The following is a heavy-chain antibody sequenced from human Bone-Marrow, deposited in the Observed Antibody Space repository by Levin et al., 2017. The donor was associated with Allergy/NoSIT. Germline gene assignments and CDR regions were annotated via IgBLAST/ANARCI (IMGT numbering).Heavy chain of an antibody. Sequence: ASVKVSCRASGDTFSHFAMHWVRQAPGQGLEWMGWINVDNGNSRYSENFQGRVTLTRDTSATTVYMELTSLRSEDTAIYSCARGGLRNIKALDIWGQGTTVTVSP. D-gene: IGHD2/OR15-2a*01. CDR3: ARGGLRNIKALDI. V-gene: IGHV1-3*01. J-gene: IGHJ3*02. CDR2: INVDNGNS. CDR1: GDTFSHFA.